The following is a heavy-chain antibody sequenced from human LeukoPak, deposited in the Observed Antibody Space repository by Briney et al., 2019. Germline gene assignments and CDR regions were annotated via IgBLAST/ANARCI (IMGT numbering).Heavy chain of an antibody. CDR2: ISYDGSNK. Sequence: GGSLRLSCAASGFSFTSYGMHWVRQAPGNWLEWVAVISYDGSNKYYADSVKGRFTISRDNSKNTLYLQMNSLRAEDTAVYYCERSTVWGNYRQPLEYWGPGTVVTVSS. J-gene: IGHJ4*02. CDR3: ERSTVWGNYRQPLEY. CDR1: GFSFTSYG. V-gene: IGHV3-30*03. D-gene: IGHD3-16*02.